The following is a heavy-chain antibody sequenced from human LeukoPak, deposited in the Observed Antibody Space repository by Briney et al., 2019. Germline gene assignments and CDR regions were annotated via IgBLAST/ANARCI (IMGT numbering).Heavy chain of an antibody. CDR2: ISGSGGNT. Sequence: GGSLRLSCAASGFTFSSYAMSWVRQAPGKGLEWVSAISGSGGNTYYADSVKGRFTISRDNSKNTLDLQMNSLRAEDTAMYYCAGDRRYDSSGYFQHWGQGTLVAVSS. V-gene: IGHV3-23*01. CDR1: GFTFSSYA. J-gene: IGHJ1*01. CDR3: AGDRRYDSSGYFQH. D-gene: IGHD3-22*01.